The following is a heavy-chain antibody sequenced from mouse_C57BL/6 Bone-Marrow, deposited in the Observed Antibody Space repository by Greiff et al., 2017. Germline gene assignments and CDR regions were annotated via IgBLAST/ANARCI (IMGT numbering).Heavy chain of an antibody. CDR2: IHPNSGST. D-gene: IGHD2-12*01. Sequence: VQLQQPGAELVKPGASVKLSCKASGYTFTSYWMHWVKQRPGQGLEWIGMIHPNSGSTNYNEKFKSKATLTVDKSSSTAYMQLSRLTYEDSAVYYCARKGYYLFAYWGQGTLVTVSA. V-gene: IGHV1-64*01. CDR1: GYTFTSYW. J-gene: IGHJ3*01. CDR3: ARKGYYLFAY.